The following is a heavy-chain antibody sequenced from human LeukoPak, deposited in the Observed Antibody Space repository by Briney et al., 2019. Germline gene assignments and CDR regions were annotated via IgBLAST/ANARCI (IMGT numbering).Heavy chain of an antibody. J-gene: IGHJ4*02. D-gene: IGHD3/OR15-3a*01. CDR2: ISSSGSTT. CDR1: GFSFSNHA. Sequence: PGGSLRLSCAASGFSFSNHAMTWVRQTPGKGLEWVSAISSSGSTTYYADSVKGRFTISRDNSKNTLDLQMNSLRAEDTAVYYCAKGPGTGYLDYWGQGTLVTVSS. V-gene: IGHV3-23*01. CDR3: AKGPGTGYLDY.